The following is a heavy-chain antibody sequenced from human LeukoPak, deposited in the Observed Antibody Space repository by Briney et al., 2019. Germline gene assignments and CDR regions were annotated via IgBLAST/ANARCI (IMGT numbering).Heavy chain of an antibody. CDR3: ARDGAARHGAFDI. CDR1: GYTFTSYY. Sequence: ASVKVSCKASGYTFTSYYMHWVRQAPGQGLEWMGIINPSGGSTSYAQKFEGRVTMTRDTSTSTVYMELSSLRSEDTAVYYCARDGAARHGAFDIWGQGTMVTVSS. J-gene: IGHJ3*02. D-gene: IGHD6-6*01. V-gene: IGHV1-46*01. CDR2: INPSGGST.